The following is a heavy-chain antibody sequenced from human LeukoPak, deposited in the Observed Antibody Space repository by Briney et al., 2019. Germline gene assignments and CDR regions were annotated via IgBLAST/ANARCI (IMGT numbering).Heavy chain of an antibody. CDR2: INAYNGNT. CDR3: ARGEKPYDY. Sequence: EASVKVSCKTSGYTFTYYVISWVRQAPGQGLEWMGWINAYNGNTNDAQKFQGRGTMTTDTSTSTAYMELRSLRSDDTAVYYCARGEKPYDYWGQGTLVSVSS. CDR1: GYTFTYYV. D-gene: IGHD1-26*01. V-gene: IGHV1-18*01. J-gene: IGHJ4*02.